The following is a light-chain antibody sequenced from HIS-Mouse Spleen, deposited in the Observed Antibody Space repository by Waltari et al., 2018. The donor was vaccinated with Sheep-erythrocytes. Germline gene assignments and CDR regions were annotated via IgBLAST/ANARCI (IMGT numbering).Light chain of an antibody. CDR2: YVS. J-gene: IGLJ1*01. Sequence: QSALTQPRSVSGSPGQSVTISCTGTSSDAGGYNYVSWYQQHPGKAPKLMIYYVSKRPSGVPDRFSGSKSGNTASLTISGLQAEDEADYYCCSYAGSYNHVFATGTKVTVL. CDR3: CSYAGSYNHV. CDR1: SSDAGGYNY. V-gene: IGLV2-11*01.